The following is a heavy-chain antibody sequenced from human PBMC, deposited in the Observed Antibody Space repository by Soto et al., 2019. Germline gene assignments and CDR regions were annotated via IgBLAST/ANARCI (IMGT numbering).Heavy chain of an antibody. V-gene: IGHV3-21*01. J-gene: IGHJ6*02. CDR2: ISSSSSYI. Sequence: GSLRLSCAASGFTFSSYSMNWVRQAPGKGLEWVSSISSSSSYIYYADSVKGRFTISRDNAKNSLYLQMNSLRAEDTAVYYCARAAIVGATSYGMDVWGQGTTVTVA. CDR3: ARAAIVGATSYGMDV. CDR1: GFTFSSYS. D-gene: IGHD1-26*01.